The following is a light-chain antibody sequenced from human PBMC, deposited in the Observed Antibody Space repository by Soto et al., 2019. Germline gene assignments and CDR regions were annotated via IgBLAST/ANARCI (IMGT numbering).Light chain of an antibody. CDR1: NIEIKS. V-gene: IGLV3-21*02. CDR3: QVWDTTNPVI. J-gene: IGLJ2*01. CDR2: DDG. Sequence: SYELTQPPSVSVAPGQTARITCGGNNIEIKSVHWYQQKPGQAPVLVVYDDGDRTTGIPERFSGSKSGNTATLTTSRVEDGDEADYYCQVWDTTNPVIFGGGTKLTV.